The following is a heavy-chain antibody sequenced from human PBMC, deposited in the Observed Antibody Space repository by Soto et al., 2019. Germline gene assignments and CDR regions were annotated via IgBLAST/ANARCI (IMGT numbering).Heavy chain of an antibody. Sequence: EVQLVESGGGLVKPGGSLRLSCAASGFTFSSYSMNWVRQAPWKGLEWVSSISLSSSYIYYADSVKGRYPISRDNAKNSLYLQMHRLRAEDTAVYYCARDGPYSEGHDYWGQGTLVTVSS. V-gene: IGHV3-21*01. J-gene: IGHJ4*02. CDR2: ISLSSSYI. CDR1: GFTFSSYS. D-gene: IGHD5-18*01. CDR3: ARDGPYSEGHDY.